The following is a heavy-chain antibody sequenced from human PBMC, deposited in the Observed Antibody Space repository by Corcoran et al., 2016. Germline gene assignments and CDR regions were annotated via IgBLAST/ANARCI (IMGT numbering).Heavy chain of an antibody. CDR1: GGTFSSYA. D-gene: IGHD3-22*01. V-gene: IGHV1-69*01. CDR3: AGYYYDSSGYPRAPYFDY. CDR2: FIPIFGTA. Sequence: QVQLVQSGAEVKKPGSSVKVSCKASGGTFSSYAISWVRQAPGQGLEWMGGFIPIFGTANYAQKFQGRVTITADESTSTAYMELSSLRSEDTAVYYCAGYYYDSSGYPRAPYFDYWGQGTLVTVSS. J-gene: IGHJ4*02.